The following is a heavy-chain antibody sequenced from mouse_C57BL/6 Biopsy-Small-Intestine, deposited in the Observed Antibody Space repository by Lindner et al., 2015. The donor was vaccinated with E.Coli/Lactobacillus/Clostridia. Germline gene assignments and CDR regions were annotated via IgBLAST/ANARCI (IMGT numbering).Heavy chain of an antibody. J-gene: IGHJ4*01. CDR2: LSSGSSTI. CDR1: GFTFSDYG. V-gene: IGHV5-17*01. Sequence: VQLQESGGGLVKPGGSLKLSCTASGFTFSDYGMHWVRQAPEKGLEWVAYLSSGSSTIYYADIVKGRFTISRDNAKNTLFLQMTSLRSEDTAMYYCARESITTVVAPYYGMGYWGQGTSVTVSS. D-gene: IGHD1-1*01. CDR3: ARESITTVVAPYYGMGY.